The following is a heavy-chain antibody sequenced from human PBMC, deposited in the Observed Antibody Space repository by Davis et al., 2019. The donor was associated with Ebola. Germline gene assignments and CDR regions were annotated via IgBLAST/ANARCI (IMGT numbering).Heavy chain of an antibody. CDR1: GFTFDDYA. CDR3: AKVAIFGVVSYYFDY. V-gene: IGHV3-9*01. CDR2: ISWNSGSI. D-gene: IGHD3-3*01. J-gene: IGHJ4*02. Sequence: SLKISCAASGFTFDDYAMHWVRQAPGKGLEWVSGISWNSGSIGYADSVKGRFTISRDNAKNSLYLQMNSLRAGDTALYYCAKVAIFGVVSYYFDYWGQGTLVTVSS.